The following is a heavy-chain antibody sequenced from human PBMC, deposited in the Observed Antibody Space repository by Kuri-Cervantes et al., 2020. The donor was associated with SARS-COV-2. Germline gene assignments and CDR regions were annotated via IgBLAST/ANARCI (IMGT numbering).Heavy chain of an antibody. Sequence: GSLRLSCTVSGASINDYYWSWIRQPAGKGLEWIGRIYTSGSTNYNPSLKSRVTMSVDTSKNQFSLKLSSVTAADTAVYYCARDVGASWGQGTLVTVSS. V-gene: IGHV4-4*07. CDR2: IYTSGST. J-gene: IGHJ4*02. D-gene: IGHD1-26*01. CDR1: GASINDYY. CDR3: ARDVGAS.